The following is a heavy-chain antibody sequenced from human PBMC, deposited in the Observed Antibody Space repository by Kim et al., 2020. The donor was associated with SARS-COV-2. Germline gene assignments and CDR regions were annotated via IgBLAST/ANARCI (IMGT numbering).Heavy chain of an antibody. J-gene: IGHJ4*02. CDR2: INPNSGGT. CDR3: ARTGYCSGGSCYPDY. D-gene: IGHD2-15*01. V-gene: IGHV1-2*04. CDR1: GYTFTGYY. Sequence: ASVKVSCKASGYTFTGYYMHWVRQAPGQGLEWMGWINPNSGGTNYAQKFQGWVTMTRDTSISTAYMELSRLRSDDTAVYYCARTGYCSGGSCYPDYWGQGTLVTVSS.